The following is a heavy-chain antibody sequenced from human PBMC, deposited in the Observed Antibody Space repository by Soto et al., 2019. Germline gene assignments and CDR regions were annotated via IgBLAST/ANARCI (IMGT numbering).Heavy chain of an antibody. CDR3: ARVNPGQWLVNY. V-gene: IGHV4-31*03. CDR2: IYYSGTT. CDR1: GGSISSGGYY. Sequence: SETLSLTCTVSGGSISSGGYYWSWIRQHPGKGLEWIGYIYYSGTTYYNPSLKSRVTISVDTSKNQFSLKLTSVTAADTAVYYCARVNPGQWLVNYWGQGTLVISPQ. D-gene: IGHD6-19*01. J-gene: IGHJ4*02.